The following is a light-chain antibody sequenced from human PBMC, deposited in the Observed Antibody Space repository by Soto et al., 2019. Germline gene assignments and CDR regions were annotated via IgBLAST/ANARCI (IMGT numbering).Light chain of an antibody. V-gene: IGLV2-18*01. CDR2: GAS. J-gene: IGLJ1*01. Sequence: QSALTQPPSVSGSPGQSVTISCTGTSTDFVSYNRVSWYQQPPGTAPKLIIYGASNRPSGVPDRFSGSKSGNTASLTISGLQAADEADYYCSLYTSENHYVLGHGTKLT. CDR1: STDFVSYNR. CDR3: SLYTSENHYV.